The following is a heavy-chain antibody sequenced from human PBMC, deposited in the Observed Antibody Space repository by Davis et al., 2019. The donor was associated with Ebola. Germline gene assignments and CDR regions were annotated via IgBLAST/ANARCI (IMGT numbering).Heavy chain of an antibody. D-gene: IGHD1-20*01. CDR3: ATLRRTITGMDDGFDI. V-gene: IGHV5-51*01. J-gene: IGHJ3*02. Sequence: KVSCKGSGYSFTSYWIGWVRQMPGKGLEWMGIIYPGYSDTRYSPSFQDRVTISADKSINTAYLQWSSLKASDTAIYYCATLRRTITGMDDGFDIWGQGTMVTISS. CDR2: IYPGYSDT. CDR1: GYSFTSYW.